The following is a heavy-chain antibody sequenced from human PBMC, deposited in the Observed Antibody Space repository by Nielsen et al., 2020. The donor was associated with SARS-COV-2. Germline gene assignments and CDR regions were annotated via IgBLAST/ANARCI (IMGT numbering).Heavy chain of an antibody. CDR2: ISPSGGGT. V-gene: IGHV1-46*01. D-gene: IGHD3-22*01. J-gene: IGHJ4*02. CDR3: ARDSSGTYRRVDY. CDR1: GYTFISFY. Sequence: ASVKVSCKTSGYTFISFYILWVRQAPGQGLESMGIISPSGGGTTYAQNFQGRVTMTRDTSMSTVYMELSSPRSDDTAVYYCARDSSGTYRRVDYWGQGTLVTVSS.